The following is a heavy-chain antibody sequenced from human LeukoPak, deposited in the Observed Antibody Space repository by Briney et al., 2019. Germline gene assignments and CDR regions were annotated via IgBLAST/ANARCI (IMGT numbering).Heavy chain of an antibody. V-gene: IGHV4-34*01. Sequence: SETLSLTCAVYGGSFSGCYWSWIRQPPGKGLEWIGEINHSGSTNYNPSLKSRVTISVDTSKNQFSLKLSSVTAADTAVYYCAREAPQAVDYWGQGTLVTVSS. CDR3: AREAPQAVDY. CDR1: GGSFSGCY. J-gene: IGHJ4*02. CDR2: INHSGST. D-gene: IGHD6-19*01.